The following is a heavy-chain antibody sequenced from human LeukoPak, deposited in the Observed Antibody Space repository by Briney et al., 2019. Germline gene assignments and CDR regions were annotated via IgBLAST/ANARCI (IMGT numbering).Heavy chain of an antibody. D-gene: IGHD4-17*01. CDR1: GGSINNY. Sequence: PSETLSLTCTVSGGSINNYWSWIRQPPGKGLEWIGRIYTSGSTHYNPSLKSRVTMSVDTSKNQFSLTLSSVTAADTAVYYCARGPLTVTRGFDPWGQGTLVTVSS. J-gene: IGHJ5*02. V-gene: IGHV4-4*07. CDR3: ARGPLTVTRGFDP. CDR2: IYTSGST.